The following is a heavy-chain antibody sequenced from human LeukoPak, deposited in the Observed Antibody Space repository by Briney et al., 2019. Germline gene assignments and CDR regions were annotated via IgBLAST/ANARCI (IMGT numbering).Heavy chain of an antibody. CDR3: ARCHGYCSGGSCYSRDWFDP. V-gene: IGHV5-51*01. J-gene: IGHJ5*02. Sequence: GESLKISCKGSGYSFTSYWIGWVRQMPGKGLEWMGIIYPGDSDTRYSPSFQGQVTISADKSISTAYLRWSSLKASDTAMYYCARCHGYCSGGSCYSRDWFDPWGQGTLVTVSS. D-gene: IGHD2-15*01. CDR2: IYPGDSDT. CDR1: GYSFTSYW.